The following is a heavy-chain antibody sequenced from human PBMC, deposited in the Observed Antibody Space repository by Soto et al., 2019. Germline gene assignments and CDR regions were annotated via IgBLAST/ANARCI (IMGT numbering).Heavy chain of an antibody. D-gene: IGHD5-12*01. CDR1: GYTFTNYA. Sequence: ASVKVSCKASGYTFTNYAIHWVRQAPGQRLEWMGWINAGNGNTKYSQKFQGRVTITRDTSASTAYMELNSLRAEDTAVYYCARADSGYAHGYYYYGMDVWGQGTTVTVSS. CDR3: ARADSGYAHGYYYYGMDV. J-gene: IGHJ6*02. V-gene: IGHV1-3*01. CDR2: INAGNGNT.